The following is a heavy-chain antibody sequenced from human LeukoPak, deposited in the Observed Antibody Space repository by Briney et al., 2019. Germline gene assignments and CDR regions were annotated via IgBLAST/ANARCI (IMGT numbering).Heavy chain of an antibody. CDR1: GFTFSSYG. V-gene: IGHV3-30*18. CDR2: ISYDGSNK. CDR3: AKDDLGYCSGGSCYLDY. D-gene: IGHD2-15*01. J-gene: IGHJ4*02. Sequence: PGRSLRLSCAASGFTFSSYGMHWVHQAPAKGLEWVAGISYDGSNKYYADSVKGRFTISRENSKSTLYLQMNSLRAEDTAVHYCAKDDLGYCSGGSCYLDYWGQGTLVTVSS.